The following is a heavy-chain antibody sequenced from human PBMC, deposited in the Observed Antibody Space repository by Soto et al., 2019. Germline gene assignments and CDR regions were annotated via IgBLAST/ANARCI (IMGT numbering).Heavy chain of an antibody. CDR1: GYSFTSYW. CDR3: ACTLNYYDSSGYYQPFDY. J-gene: IGHJ4*02. V-gene: IGHV5-10-1*01. CDR2: IDPSDSYT. Sequence: GESLKISCEGSGYSFTSYWISWVRQMPGKGLEWMGRIDPSDSYTNYSPSFQGHVTISADKSISTAYLQWSSLKASDTAMYYCACTLNYYDSSGYYQPFDYWGQGTLVTVSS. D-gene: IGHD3-22*01.